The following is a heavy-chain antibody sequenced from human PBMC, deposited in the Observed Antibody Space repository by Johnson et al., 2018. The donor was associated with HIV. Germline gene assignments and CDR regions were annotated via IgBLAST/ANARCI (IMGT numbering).Heavy chain of an antibody. CDR2: IWYDGSNK. D-gene: IGHD2-21*01. V-gene: IGHV3-33*06. Sequence: QVQLVESGGGVVQPGRSLRLSCAASGFTFSSYGMHWVRQAPGKGLEWVAVIWYDGSNKYYADSVKGRFTISRDNSKNTLYLQMNSLRAEDTAVYYCAKGLQMVVEGDAFDIWGQGTMVTVSS. CDR3: AKGLQMVVEGDAFDI. CDR1: GFTFSSYG. J-gene: IGHJ3*02.